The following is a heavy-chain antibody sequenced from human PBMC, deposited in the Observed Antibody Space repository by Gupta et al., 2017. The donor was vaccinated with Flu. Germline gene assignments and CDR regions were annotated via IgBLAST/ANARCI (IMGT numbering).Heavy chain of an antibody. Sequence: EVQLLESVGGLVQPGGSLRLSCAASGFTFSSYAMSWVRQAPGKGLEWVSAISGSGGSTYYADSVKGRFTISRDNSKNTLYLQMNSLRAEDTAVYYCAKDRNGRAYYDSSGFDYWGQGTLVTVSS. CDR2: ISGSGGST. CDR1: GFTFSSYA. D-gene: IGHD3-22*01. V-gene: IGHV3-23*01. CDR3: AKDRNGRAYYDSSGFDY. J-gene: IGHJ4*02.